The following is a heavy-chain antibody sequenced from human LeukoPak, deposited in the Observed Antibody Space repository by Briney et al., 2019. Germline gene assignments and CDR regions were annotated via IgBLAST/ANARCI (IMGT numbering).Heavy chain of an antibody. Sequence: PSETLSLTCTVSGGSISSGGYYWSWIRQHPGKGLEWIGYIYYSGSTYYNPSLKSRVTISVDTSKNQFSLKLSPVTAADTAVYYCASSLELLPYYYYGMDVWGQGTTVTVSS. CDR2: IYYSGST. CDR3: ASSLELLPYYYYGMDV. CDR1: GGSISSGGYY. V-gene: IGHV4-31*03. D-gene: IGHD1-7*01. J-gene: IGHJ6*02.